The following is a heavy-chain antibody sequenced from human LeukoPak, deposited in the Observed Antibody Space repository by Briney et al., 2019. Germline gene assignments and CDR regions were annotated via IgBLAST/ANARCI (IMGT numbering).Heavy chain of an antibody. V-gene: IGHV5-51*01. Sequence: GESLKISCKGSGYSFTNYWIGWVRQMPGKGLEWMGIIYPGDSDTRYSPSFQGQVTISADKSISTAYLQWSSLRASDTAMYYCAGPHHYTSWSFDYWGQRTLVTVSS. D-gene: IGHD2-2*01. J-gene: IGHJ4*02. CDR3: AGPHHYTSWSFDY. CDR2: IYPGDSDT. CDR1: GYSFTNYW.